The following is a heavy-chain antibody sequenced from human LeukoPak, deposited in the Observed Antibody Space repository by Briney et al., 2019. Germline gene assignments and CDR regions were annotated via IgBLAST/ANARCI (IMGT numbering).Heavy chain of an antibody. Sequence: PSETLTLTCTVSGGSISSIADCWGWIRPPPGKGLEWIGSICYSGSTFYNPSLKSRVTLSVDTSKNQFSLKLSSVSAADTAVYYCARTENCIPEDQFDPWGQGSLVTVSS. CDR1: GGSISSIADC. CDR3: ARTENCIPEDQFDP. J-gene: IGHJ5*02. CDR2: ICYSGST. D-gene: IGHD2-2*02. V-gene: IGHV4-39*01.